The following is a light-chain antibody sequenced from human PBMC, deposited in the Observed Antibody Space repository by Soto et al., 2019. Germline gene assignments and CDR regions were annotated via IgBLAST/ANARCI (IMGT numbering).Light chain of an antibody. Sequence: QSALTQPASVSGSPGQSIIISCNGTYTDVGGYNRVSWYQHHAGKGPKMLIFEVDNRPSGISDRFSGSKSGDTASLTISDLQAEDEADYYCVSYIESSLTHWVFGGGTKVTVL. V-gene: IGLV2-14*01. CDR3: VSYIESSLTHWV. CDR2: EVD. CDR1: YTDVGGYNR. J-gene: IGLJ3*02.